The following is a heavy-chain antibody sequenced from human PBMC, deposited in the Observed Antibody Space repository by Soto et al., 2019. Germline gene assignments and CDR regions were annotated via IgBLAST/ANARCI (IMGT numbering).Heavy chain of an antibody. Sequence: ASGKVSCKASGYTFTSYARHWVRQAPGQRLEWMGWINAGNGNTKYSQKFQGRVTITRDTSASTAYMELSSLRSEDTAVYYCARSRAARPAPNWFDPWGQGTLVTVSS. V-gene: IGHV1-3*01. CDR3: ARSRAARPAPNWFDP. CDR1: GYTFTSYA. CDR2: INAGNGNT. D-gene: IGHD6-6*01. J-gene: IGHJ5*02.